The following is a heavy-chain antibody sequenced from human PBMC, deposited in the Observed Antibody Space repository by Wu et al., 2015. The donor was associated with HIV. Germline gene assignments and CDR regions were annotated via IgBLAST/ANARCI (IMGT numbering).Heavy chain of an antibody. Sequence: QVQLVQFGAEVKKPGASVKVSCKASGYTFTSYGISWVRQAPGQGLEWMGWISAYNGNTNYAQKLQGRVTMTTDTSTSTAYMELSSLRSEDTAVYYCARASSGWHYYYGMDVWGQGTTVTVSS. CDR3: ARASSGWHYYYGMDV. D-gene: IGHD6-19*01. V-gene: IGHV1-18*01. J-gene: IGHJ6*02. CDR1: GYTFTSYG. CDR2: ISAYNGNT.